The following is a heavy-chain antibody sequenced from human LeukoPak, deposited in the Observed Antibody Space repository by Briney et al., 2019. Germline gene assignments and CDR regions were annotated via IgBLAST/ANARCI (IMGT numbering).Heavy chain of an antibody. CDR3: ARLTRLSTSPDRYYLDY. CDR1: GGSLSTHY. D-gene: IGHD6-6*01. CDR2: ISYIGST. J-gene: IGHJ4*02. V-gene: IGHV4-59*08. Sequence: PSETLSLTCTVSGGSLSTHYWSWIRQPPGKGLEWIGYISYIGSTNYNPSLKGRVTISIDTSKNQFSLKLSSVTAADSAVYYCARLTRLSTSPDRYYLDYWGQGTLVTVSS.